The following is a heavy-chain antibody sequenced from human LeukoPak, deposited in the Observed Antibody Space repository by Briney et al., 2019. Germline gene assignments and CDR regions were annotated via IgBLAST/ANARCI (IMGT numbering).Heavy chain of an antibody. CDR3: AKTSREFRDSSGGYDY. CDR1: GFTFSNYD. V-gene: IGHV3-30*18. Sequence: GGSLRPSCEASGFTFSNYDMHWVRQAPGRGLEWVAIFSYDGSDKYYADSVKGRFTISRDNSKSTLYLQMNSLRSEDTAVYYCAKTSREFRDSSGGYDYWGQGILVTVSS. J-gene: IGHJ4*02. CDR2: FSYDGSDK. D-gene: IGHD3-22*01.